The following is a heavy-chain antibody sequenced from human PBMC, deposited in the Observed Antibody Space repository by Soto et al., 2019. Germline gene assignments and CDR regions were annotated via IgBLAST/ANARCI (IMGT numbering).Heavy chain of an antibody. D-gene: IGHD3-10*01. V-gene: IGHV4-30-4*01. Sequence: QVQLQESGPGLVKPSQALSLTCTVSGGSISSGDYYWRWIRQPPGKGLEWIAYIYYTGTPFSTPSLNRRIPLSVDPSQTPFSMTMTSVTAADTAVYYCARAASSHGGGAFDIWGQGTMVTVSS. CDR1: GGSISSGDYY. CDR2: IYYTGTP. J-gene: IGHJ3*02. CDR3: ARAASSHGGGAFDI.